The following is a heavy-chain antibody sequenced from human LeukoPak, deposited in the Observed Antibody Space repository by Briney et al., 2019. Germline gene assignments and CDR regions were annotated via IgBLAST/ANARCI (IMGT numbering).Heavy chain of an antibody. V-gene: IGHV1-2*06. CDR1: GYTFTCYY. CDR2: INPNSGGT. CDR3: ANIPAAGNFDFDY. J-gene: IGHJ4*02. Sequence: ASVKVSCKASGYTFTCYYMHWVRQAPGQGLEWMGRINPNSGGTNYAQEFQGRVTMTRDTSISTAYMELSRLRPDDTAVYYCANIPAAGNFDFDYWGQGTLVTVSS. D-gene: IGHD6-13*01.